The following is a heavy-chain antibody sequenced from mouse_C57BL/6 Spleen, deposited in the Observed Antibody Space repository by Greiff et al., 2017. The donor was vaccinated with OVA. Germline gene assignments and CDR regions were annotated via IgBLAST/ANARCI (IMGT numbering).Heavy chain of an antibody. D-gene: IGHD2-4*01. Sequence: VQLVESGPELVKPGASVKISCKASGYAFSSSWMNWVKQRPGKGLEWIGRIYPGDGDTNYNGKFKGKATLTADKSSSTAYMQLSSLTSEDSAVYFCARRDITTRGYFDVWGTGTTVTVSS. CDR1: GYAFSSSW. CDR3: ARRDITTRGYFDV. V-gene: IGHV1-82*01. CDR2: IYPGDGDT. J-gene: IGHJ1*03.